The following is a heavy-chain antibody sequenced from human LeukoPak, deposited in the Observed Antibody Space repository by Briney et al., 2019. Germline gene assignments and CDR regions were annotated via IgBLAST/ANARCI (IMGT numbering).Heavy chain of an antibody. J-gene: IGHJ4*02. CDR2: IYPGDSDT. D-gene: IGHD5-24*01. CDR1: GYSFTSYW. CDR3: ARIGEGWLQLEYYFDY. V-gene: IGHV5-51*01. Sequence: GESLKISCKGSGYSFTSYWIGWVRQMPGKGLEWMGIIYPGDSDTRYSPPFQGQVTISADKSISTAYLQWSSLKASDTAMYYCARIGEGWLQLEYYFDYWGQGTLVTVSS.